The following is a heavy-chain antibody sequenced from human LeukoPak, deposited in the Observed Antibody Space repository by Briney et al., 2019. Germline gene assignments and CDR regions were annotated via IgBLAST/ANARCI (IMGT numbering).Heavy chain of an antibody. CDR3: TRHFAYSSSSYFDY. CDR2: VYYTGST. V-gene: IGHV4-59*08. CDR1: GGSVSNYY. Sequence: SETLSLTCSVSGGSVSNYYWSWIRQPPGKGLEWIGYVYYTGSTNYNPSLKSRVTMFEDKSKNQFSLRLYSVTVADTAVYYCTRHFAYSSSSYFDYWGQGSLVTVSS. D-gene: IGHD6-6*01. J-gene: IGHJ4*02.